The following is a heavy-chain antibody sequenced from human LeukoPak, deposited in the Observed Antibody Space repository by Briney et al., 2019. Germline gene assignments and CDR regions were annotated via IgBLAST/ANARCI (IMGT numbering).Heavy chain of an antibody. V-gene: IGHV3-21*01. J-gene: IGHJ6*02. CDR2: ISSSSSYI. Sequence: PGGSLRLSCAASGFTFSSYSMNWVRQAPGKGLEWVSSISSSSSYIYYADSVKGRFTISRDNAKNSLYLQMNSLRAEDTAVYYCAREGMTYYYDSSGSYHGPFRGVLDVWGQGTTVTVSS. CDR1: GFTFSSYS. D-gene: IGHD3-22*01. CDR3: AREGMTYYYDSSGSYHGPFRGVLDV.